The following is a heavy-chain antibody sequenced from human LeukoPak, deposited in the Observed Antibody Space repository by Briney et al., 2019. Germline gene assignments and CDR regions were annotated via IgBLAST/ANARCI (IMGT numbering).Heavy chain of an antibody. V-gene: IGHV1-8*03. D-gene: IGHD3-10*01. J-gene: IGHJ4*02. CDR3: ARDPSITMVRGVIITYYFDY. Sequence: ASVKVSCKASGYTFTSYDINWVRQATGQGLEWMGWMNPNSGNTGYAQKFQGRVTITRNTSISTAYMELSSLRSEDTAVYYCARDPSITMVRGVIITYYFDYWGQGTLVTVSS. CDR1: GYTFTSYD. CDR2: MNPNSGNT.